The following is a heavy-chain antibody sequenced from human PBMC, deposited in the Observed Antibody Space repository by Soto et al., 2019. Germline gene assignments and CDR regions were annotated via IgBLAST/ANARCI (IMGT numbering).Heavy chain of an antibody. J-gene: IGHJ4*02. CDR3: ARDRPAVATTRFDY. V-gene: IGHV3-21*01. D-gene: IGHD5-12*01. Sequence: EVQLVESGGGLVKPGGSLRLSCAASGFTFSSYSMNWVRQAPGKGLEWVSSISSSSSYIYYADSVKGRFTISRDNAKNSLYLQMNSVRAEDTAVYYCARDRPAVATTRFDYWGQGTLVTVSS. CDR2: ISSSSSYI. CDR1: GFTFSSYS.